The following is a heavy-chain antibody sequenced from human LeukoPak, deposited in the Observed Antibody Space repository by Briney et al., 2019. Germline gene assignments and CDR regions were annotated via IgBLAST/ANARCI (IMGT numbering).Heavy chain of an antibody. CDR3: ARGGGYSHDYVDY. J-gene: IGHJ4*02. CDR1: GFTFSSYW. Sequence: GGSLRLSCAASGFTFSSYWMHWVRQAPGKGLVWVSRINGDGSATTYADSVKGRFTISRDNAKNTAYLQMDSLRAEDTAVYYCARGGGYSHDYVDYWGQGTLVTVSS. D-gene: IGHD5-18*01. CDR2: INGDGSAT. V-gene: IGHV3-74*01.